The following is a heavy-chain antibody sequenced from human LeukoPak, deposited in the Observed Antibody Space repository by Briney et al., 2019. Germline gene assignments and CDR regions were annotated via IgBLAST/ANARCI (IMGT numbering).Heavy chain of an antibody. J-gene: IGHJ4*02. V-gene: IGHV3-33*01. CDR2: IWYDGTNE. CDR3: ARGYSSGWTFFDY. Sequence: GGSLRLSCAASEFTFSSYGMHWVRQAPGKGLEWVALIWYDGTNEYYADSVKGRFSISRDNSKNTLYLQMNSLRAEDTAVYYCARGYSSGWTFFDYWGQGTLVTVSS. CDR1: EFTFSSYG. D-gene: IGHD6-19*01.